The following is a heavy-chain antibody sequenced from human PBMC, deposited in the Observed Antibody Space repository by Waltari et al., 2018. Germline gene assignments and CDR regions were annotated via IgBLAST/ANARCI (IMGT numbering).Heavy chain of an antibody. D-gene: IGHD4-17*01. Sequence: EVQLVESGGGLVQPGGSLRLSCAASGFTFSSYWMSWVRQAPGKGLEWVANIKQDGSEKYYVDSVKGRFTISRDNAKNSLYLQMNSLRAEDTAVYYCARGGKYGDYDAFDIWGQGTMVTVSS. CDR2: IKQDGSEK. CDR1: GFTFSSYW. V-gene: IGHV3-7*03. CDR3: ARGGKYGDYDAFDI. J-gene: IGHJ3*02.